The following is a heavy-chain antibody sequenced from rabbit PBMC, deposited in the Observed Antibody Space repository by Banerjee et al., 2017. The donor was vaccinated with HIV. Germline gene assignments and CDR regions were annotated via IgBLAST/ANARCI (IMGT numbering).Heavy chain of an antibody. J-gene: IGHJ4*01. CDR3: ARDKGHNYIYKL. CDR2: IDTGSGST. CDR1: GFSLSNNYV. Sequence: QEQLKETGGGLVQPGGSLTLTCTASGFSLSNNYVMCWVRQAPGKGLEWIACIDTGSGSTYYASWAKGRFTITKTSSTTVTLQMTSLTAADTATYFCARDKGHNYIYKLWGPGTLVTVS. V-gene: IGHV1S45*01. D-gene: IGHD1-1*01.